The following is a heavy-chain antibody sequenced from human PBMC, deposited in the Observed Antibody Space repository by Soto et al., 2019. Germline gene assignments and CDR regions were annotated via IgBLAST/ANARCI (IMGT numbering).Heavy chain of an antibody. CDR1: GYTLTELS. Sequence: ASVKVSCKVSGYTLTELSMHWVRQAPGKGLEWMGGFDPEDGETIYAQKFQGRVTMTEDTSTDTAYMELSSRRSEDTAVYYCGTVYMLAGDYVSKFDYWGQGTLVTVCS. V-gene: IGHV1-24*01. J-gene: IGHJ4*02. CDR2: FDPEDGET. D-gene: IGHD4-17*01. CDR3: GTVYMLAGDYVSKFDY.